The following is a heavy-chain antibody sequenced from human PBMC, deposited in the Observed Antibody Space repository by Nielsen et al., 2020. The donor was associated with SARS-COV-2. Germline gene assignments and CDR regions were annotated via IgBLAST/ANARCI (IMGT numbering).Heavy chain of an antibody. J-gene: IGHJ6*02. V-gene: IGHV3-13*04. D-gene: IGHD6-13*01. CDR3: ARGSKQQLLNYYYYYGMDV. CDR2: IGTAGDT. Sequence: GESLKISCAASGFTFSSYWMHWVRQATGKGLEWVSAIGTAGDTYYPGSVKGRFTISRENAKNSLYLQMNSLRAGDTAVYYCARGSKQQLLNYYYYYGMDVWGQGTTVTVSS. CDR1: GFTFSSYW.